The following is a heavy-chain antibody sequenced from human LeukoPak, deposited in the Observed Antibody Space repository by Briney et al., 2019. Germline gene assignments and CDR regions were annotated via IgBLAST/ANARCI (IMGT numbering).Heavy chain of an antibody. J-gene: IGHJ3*02. CDR1: GFTFSNYG. D-gene: IGHD1-26*01. V-gene: IGHV3-48*01. CDR3: AREVGTPQAFDI. Sequence: GSLGLSCAASGFTFSNYGVNWVRQAPGKGLEWVSYINSRSSTIYYADSVRGRFTISRDNAKNSLYLQMNSLKAEDTAIYYCAREVGTPQAFDIWGQGTMVTVSS. CDR2: INSRSSTI.